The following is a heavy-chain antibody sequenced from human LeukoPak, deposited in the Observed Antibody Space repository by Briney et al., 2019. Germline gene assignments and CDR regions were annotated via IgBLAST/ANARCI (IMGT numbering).Heavy chain of an antibody. CDR3: ARDAMVRGVINAAYFQH. CDR1: GGSISSSSYY. D-gene: IGHD3-10*01. V-gene: IGHV4-39*07. J-gene: IGHJ1*01. Sequence: SETLSLTCTVSGGSISSSSYYWGWIRQPPGKGLEWIGSIYYSGSTYYNPSLKSRVTISVDTSKNQFSLKLSSVTAADTAVYYCARDAMVRGVINAAYFQHWGQGTLVTVSS. CDR2: IYYSGST.